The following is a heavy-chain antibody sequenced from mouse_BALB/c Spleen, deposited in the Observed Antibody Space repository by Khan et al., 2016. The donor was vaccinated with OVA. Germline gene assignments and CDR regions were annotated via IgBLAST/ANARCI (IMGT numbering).Heavy chain of an antibody. J-gene: IGHJ2*01. CDR3: WILL. CDR1: GFTFSNYW. Sequence: EVKLLESGGGLVQPGGSMKLSCVASGFTFSNYWMNWVRQSPEKGLEWVAEISLKSDDYVTHYAESEKGRLTISRDDHTSSVYLTMKNLRDEDTGNYYCWILLWGQGTTLTVSS. CDR2: ISLKSDDYVT. V-gene: IGHV6-6*02.